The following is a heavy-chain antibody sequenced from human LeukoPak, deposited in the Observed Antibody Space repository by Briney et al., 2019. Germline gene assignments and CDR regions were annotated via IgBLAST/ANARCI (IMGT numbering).Heavy chain of an antibody. CDR2: IYHSGST. CDR3: ARVARYYYYYMDA. Sequence: SETLSLTCTVSGYSISSGYYWGWIRPPPGKGLEWIGSIYHSGSTYYNPSLKSRVTISVDTSKNQFSLKLSSVTAADTAVYYCARVARYYYYYMDAWGKGTTVTVSS. V-gene: IGHV4-38-2*02. J-gene: IGHJ6*03. CDR1: GYSISSGYY.